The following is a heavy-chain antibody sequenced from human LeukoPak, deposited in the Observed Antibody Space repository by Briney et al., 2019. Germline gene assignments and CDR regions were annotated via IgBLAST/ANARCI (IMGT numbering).Heavy chain of an antibody. D-gene: IGHD1-26*01. CDR2: TYYRSKWYH. J-gene: IGHJ5*02. CDR1: GDSVSSNSAA. V-gene: IGHV6-1*01. CDR3: ARTGTVGATSWFDP. Sequence: SQTLSLTCAISGDSVSSNSAAWNWIRQSPSRGLEWLGRTYYRSKWYHDYALSVKSRITLDPDTSKNQVSLQLNSVTPEDTAVYYCARTGTVGATSWFDPWGQGTLVTVSS.